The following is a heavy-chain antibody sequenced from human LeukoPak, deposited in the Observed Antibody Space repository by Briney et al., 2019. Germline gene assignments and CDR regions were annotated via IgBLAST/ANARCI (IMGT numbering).Heavy chain of an antibody. D-gene: IGHD3-10*01. Sequence: GGSLRLSCAASGFTVSSNYMSWVRQAPGEGREWVSVIYSGGSTYYADSVKGRFTISRDNSKNTLYLQMNSLRAEDTAVYYCARDVLFTMVRGVISGLGAFDIWGQGTMVTVSS. V-gene: IGHV3-53*01. CDR2: IYSGGST. J-gene: IGHJ3*02. CDR3: ARDVLFTMVRGVISGLGAFDI. CDR1: GFTVSSNY.